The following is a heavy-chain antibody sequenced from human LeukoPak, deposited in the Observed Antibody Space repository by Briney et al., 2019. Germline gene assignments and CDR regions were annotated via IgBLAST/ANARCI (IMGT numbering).Heavy chain of an antibody. J-gene: IGHJ4*02. CDR1: GGSISIYY. CDR3: ARATYYFDY. D-gene: IGHD1-26*01. Sequence: SETLSLTCTVSGGSISIYYWSWIRQPPGKGLEWIGYIYYSGSTNYNPSLKSRVTISVDTSKNQFSLKLSSVTAADTAVYYCARATYYFDYWGQGTLVTVSS. CDR2: IYYSGST. V-gene: IGHV4-59*08.